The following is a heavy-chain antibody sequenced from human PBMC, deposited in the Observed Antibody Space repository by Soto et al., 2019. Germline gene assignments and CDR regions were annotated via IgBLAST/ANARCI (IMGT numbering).Heavy chain of an antibody. J-gene: IGHJ4*02. CDR1: GYTFTSYG. CDR2: ISAYNGNT. CDR3: ARDGFNDILTGYYRRPTALDY. V-gene: IGHV1-18*01. Sequence: QVQLVQSGAEVKKPGASVKVSCKASGYTFTSYGISWVRQAPGQGLEWMGWISAYNGNTNYAQKLQGRVTMTTDTTTXTAAMXXRSLRSDDTAVYYCARDGFNDILTGYYRRPTALDYWGQGTLVTVSS. D-gene: IGHD3-9*01.